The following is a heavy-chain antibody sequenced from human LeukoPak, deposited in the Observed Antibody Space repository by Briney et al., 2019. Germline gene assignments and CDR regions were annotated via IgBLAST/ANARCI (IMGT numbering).Heavy chain of an antibody. J-gene: IGHJ2*01. V-gene: IGHV3-23*01. CDR3: ARDFWDDFEYFDL. CDR1: GFTFTSHA. Sequence: GGSLRLSCAASGFTFTSHAVSWVRQAPGKGLKWTSAISGSGDSTYYADSAKGRFTISRDNSRNTVYLQMNSLRAEDTAVYYCARDFWDDFEYFDLWGRGTLVTVSS. CDR2: ISGSGDST. D-gene: IGHD3-3*01.